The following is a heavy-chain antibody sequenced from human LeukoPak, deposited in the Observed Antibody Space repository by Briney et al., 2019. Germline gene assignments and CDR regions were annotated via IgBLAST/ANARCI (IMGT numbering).Heavy chain of an antibody. CDR3: AKSLRYFDWLAHFDY. CDR2: IRYDGSNK. CDR1: GFTFSSYG. Sequence: GGSLRPSCAASGFTFSSYGMHWVRQAPGKGLEWVAFIRYDGSNKYYADSVKGRFTISRDNSKNTLYLQMNSLRAEDTAVYYCAKSLRYFDWLAHFDYWGQGTLVTVSS. J-gene: IGHJ4*02. V-gene: IGHV3-30*02. D-gene: IGHD3-9*01.